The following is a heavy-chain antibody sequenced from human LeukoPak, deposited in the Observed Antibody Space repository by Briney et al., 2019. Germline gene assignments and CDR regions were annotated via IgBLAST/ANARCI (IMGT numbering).Heavy chain of an antibody. CDR3: VRGPGYTGSSGWFDP. CDR2: ISSSGSAM. Sequence: GGSLRLSCAASGFTFRTYEMDWVRQAPGKGLEWVAYISSSGSAMDYADSVKGRFTISRDNTKNSLYLQMNSLRGEDTAVYYCVRGPGYTGSSGWFDPWGQGTLVTVSS. CDR1: GFTFRTYE. D-gene: IGHD1-26*01. V-gene: IGHV3-48*03. J-gene: IGHJ5*02.